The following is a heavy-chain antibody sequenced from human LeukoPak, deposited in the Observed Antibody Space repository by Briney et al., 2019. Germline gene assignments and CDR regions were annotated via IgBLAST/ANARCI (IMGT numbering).Heavy chain of an antibody. V-gene: IGHV4-59*08. CDR2: IYYCGST. Sequence: SQTLSLTCTVSGGSLSSYYWSWVRQPPGKGLEWIGYIYYCGSTNYNPSLKSRVTISVDTSKNQFSLKLSSVTAADTAVYYCARFKGDYCSGGSCYSFGFDPWGQGTLVTVSS. J-gene: IGHJ5*02. D-gene: IGHD2-15*01. CDR1: GGSLSSYY. CDR3: ARFKGDYCSGGSCYSFGFDP.